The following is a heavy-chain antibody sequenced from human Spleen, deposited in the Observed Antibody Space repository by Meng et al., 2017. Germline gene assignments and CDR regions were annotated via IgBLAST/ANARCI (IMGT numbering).Heavy chain of an antibody. CDR1: GGSFSGYY. V-gene: IGHV4-34*01. CDR2: ITHSGST. D-gene: IGHD3-9*01. CDR3: ARGNVLLYFDWSLPKLDAFDI. Sequence: SETLSLTCAVYGGSFSGYYWSWLRQPPEKGLECIGEITHSGSTNYNPSLKSRVTILVDTYKYQFSLKLSSVTAADTAVYYYARGNVLLYFDWSLPKLDAFDIWGQGKRV. J-gene: IGHJ3*02.